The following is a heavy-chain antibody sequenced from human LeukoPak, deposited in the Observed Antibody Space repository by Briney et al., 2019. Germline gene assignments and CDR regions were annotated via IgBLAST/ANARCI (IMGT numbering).Heavy chain of an antibody. Sequence: TGGSLRLSCAASGFTFSSYSMNWVRQAPGKGLEWVSSISSSSSYIYYADSVKGRFTISRDNAKNSLYLQMNSLRAEDTAVYYCATQNLVPLDPWGQGTLVTVSS. CDR2: ISSSSSYI. D-gene: IGHD6-6*01. CDR1: GFTFSSYS. CDR3: ATQNLVPLDP. J-gene: IGHJ5*02. V-gene: IGHV3-21*01.